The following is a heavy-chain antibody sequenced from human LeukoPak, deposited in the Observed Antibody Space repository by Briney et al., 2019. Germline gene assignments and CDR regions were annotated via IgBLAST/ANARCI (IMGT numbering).Heavy chain of an antibody. J-gene: IGHJ5*02. CDR1: GGSISSSSYY. CDR2: IYYSGST. V-gene: IGHV4-39*07. CDR3: ARGRGGNCSGGSCYGNWFDP. D-gene: IGHD2-15*01. Sequence: SETLSLTCTVSGGSISSSSYYWGWIRQPPGKGLEWIASIYYSGSTYYNPSLKSRVTISVDTSKNQFSLKLSSVTAADTAVFYCARGRGGNCSGGSCYGNWFDPWGQGTLVTVSS.